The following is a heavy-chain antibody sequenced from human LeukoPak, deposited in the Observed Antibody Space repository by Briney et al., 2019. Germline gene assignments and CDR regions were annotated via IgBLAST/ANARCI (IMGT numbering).Heavy chain of an antibody. CDR3: ASRPLAAAGAEAEYFQH. D-gene: IGHD6-13*01. CDR1: GGTFISYA. CDR2: IIPIFGTA. V-gene: IGHV1-69*01. Sequence: SVKVSCKASGGTFISYAISWVRQAPGQGLEWMGGIIPIFGTANYAQKFQGRVTITADESTSTAYMELSSLRSEDTAVYYCASRPLAAAGAEAEYFQHWGQGTLVTVSS. J-gene: IGHJ1*01.